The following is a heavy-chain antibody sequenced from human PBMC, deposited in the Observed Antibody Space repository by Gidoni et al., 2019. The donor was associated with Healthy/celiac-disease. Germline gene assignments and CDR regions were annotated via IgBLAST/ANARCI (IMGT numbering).Heavy chain of an antibody. J-gene: IGHJ4*02. D-gene: IGHD4-17*01. CDR1: GLTFSSYA. V-gene: IGHV3-23*01. Sequence: EVQLLESGGGLVQPGGSLRLSCEASGLTFSSYAMSWVRQAPGNGLEWVSAISGSCGSTYYADSVKGRFTISRDNSKNTLYLQMNSLRAEDTAVYYCAKVKGYYGEKEFDYWGQGTLVTVSS. CDR2: ISGSCGST. CDR3: AKVKGYYGEKEFDY.